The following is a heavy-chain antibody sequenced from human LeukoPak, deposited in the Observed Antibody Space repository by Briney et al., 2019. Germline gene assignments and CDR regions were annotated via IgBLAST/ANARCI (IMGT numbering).Heavy chain of an antibody. D-gene: IGHD5-12*01. CDR1: GGSFIGYY. Sequence: SETLSPTCDAHGGSFIGYYWSGIRQPPGRGLEWCGEIIHSASTYYNPSLKSRVTISVDTSKNQFSLQLSSVTAADTAVYYCARDGSSGYGRRSLFDLWREETLVPVPT. V-gene: IGHV4-34*12. J-gene: IGHJ5*02. CDR3: ARDGSSGYGRRSLFDL. CDR2: IIHSAST.